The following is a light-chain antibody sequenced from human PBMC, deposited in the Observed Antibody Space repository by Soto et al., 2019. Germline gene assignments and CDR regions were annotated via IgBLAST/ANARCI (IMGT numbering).Light chain of an antibody. CDR1: QSISDT. CDR3: QQHNNWWGT. Sequence: EIVMTQSPATLSVSPGGRATLSCRASQSISDTLAWYQQKPGQAPRLLIYSASRGATGFPARFSGSGSGTDFTLTISSLQSEDFAVYYCQQHNNWWGTFGQGTKVDIK. CDR2: SAS. V-gene: IGKV3-15*01. J-gene: IGKJ1*01.